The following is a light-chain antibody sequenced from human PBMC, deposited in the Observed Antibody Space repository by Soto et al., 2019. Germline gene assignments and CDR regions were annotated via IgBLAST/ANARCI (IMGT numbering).Light chain of an antibody. J-gene: IGLJ2*01. Sequence: QSALTQPASVSGSPGQSITISCTGTSSDVGNYNLVSWYQQHPGTAPKLIIYEVIKRPSGVSNRFSGSKSGNTASLTISGLQAEDEADYFCCSSAGDSTCAVVFGGGTKLTVL. CDR2: EVI. CDR1: SSDVGNYNL. CDR3: CSSAGDSTCAVV. V-gene: IGLV2-23*02.